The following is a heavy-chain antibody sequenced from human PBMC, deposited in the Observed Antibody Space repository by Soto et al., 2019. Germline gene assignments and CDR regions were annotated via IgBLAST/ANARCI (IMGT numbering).Heavy chain of an antibody. CDR3: VREGSGWYSRGSFDV. Sequence: EVQMLESGGGLVQPGGSLRLSCAASGFTFSNYAMTWVRQAPGKGLEWVSDISGSGGSADYADSVQGRFTISRDNSKNTLYLQMNILRAEDTAIYFCVREGSGWYSRGSFDVWGRGTMVTVSS. CDR1: GFTFSNYA. J-gene: IGHJ3*01. CDR2: ISGSGGSA. V-gene: IGHV3-23*01. D-gene: IGHD6-19*01.